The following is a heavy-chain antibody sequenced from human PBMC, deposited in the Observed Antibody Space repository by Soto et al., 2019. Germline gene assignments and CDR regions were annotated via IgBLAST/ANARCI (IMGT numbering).Heavy chain of an antibody. CDR2: IYPGDSDT. V-gene: IGHV5-51*01. Sequence: PGESLKISCKGSGYSFTSYWIGWVRQMPGKGLEWMGIIYPGDSDTRYSPSFQGQVTISADKSISTAYLQWSSLKASDTAMYYCARSGLQLWLHDAFDIWGQGTMVTVSS. CDR1: GYSFTSYW. D-gene: IGHD5-18*01. CDR3: ARSGLQLWLHDAFDI. J-gene: IGHJ3*02.